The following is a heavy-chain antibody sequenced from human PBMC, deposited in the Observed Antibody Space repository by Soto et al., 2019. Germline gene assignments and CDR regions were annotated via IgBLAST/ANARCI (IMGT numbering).Heavy chain of an antibody. D-gene: IGHD3-16*01. J-gene: IGHJ4*02. CDR2: ISSSSSYT. CDR1: GFTFSDYY. V-gene: IGHV3-11*06. CDR3: ATGGRSLINFDS. Sequence: GGSLRLSCTASGFTFSDYYMTWIRQAPGKGLEWVSFISSSSSYTNYADSARGRFTISRDNAKNSLYLQMNSLRAEDTAVYYCATGGRSLINFDSWGQGTLVTVSS.